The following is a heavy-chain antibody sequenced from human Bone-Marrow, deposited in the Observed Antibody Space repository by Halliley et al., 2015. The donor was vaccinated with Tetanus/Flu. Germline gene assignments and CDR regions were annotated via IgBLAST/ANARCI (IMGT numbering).Heavy chain of an antibody. CDR3: AKDGYSYGPAYYFDY. D-gene: IGHD1-26*01. J-gene: IGHJ4*02. Sequence: SLRLSCAASGFTFRTYAMHWVRQAPGKGLEWVAAISYDGSNTYYTDSVKGRFTISGDNSKDTTYMQVNSLRPEDTAVYYCAKDGYSYGPAYYFDYWGQGTLVTVSS. V-gene: IGHV3-30*18. CDR1: GFTFRTYA. CDR2: ISYDGSNT.